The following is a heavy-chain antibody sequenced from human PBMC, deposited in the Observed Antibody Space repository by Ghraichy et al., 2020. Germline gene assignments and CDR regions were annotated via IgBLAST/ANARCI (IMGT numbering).Heavy chain of an antibody. V-gene: IGHV4-59*01. CDR1: GDSISDYS. Sequence: SETLSLTCTVSGDSISDYSWTWIRQPPGKGLEWIGYIYHSGSTTYNPSLQSRVTISRDTSKNQFSLKLSSVTAADTAVYYCARLYDFWSGRWFDPWGQGTLVNVSS. J-gene: IGHJ5*02. CDR2: IYHSGST. D-gene: IGHD3-3*01. CDR3: ARLYDFWSGRWFDP.